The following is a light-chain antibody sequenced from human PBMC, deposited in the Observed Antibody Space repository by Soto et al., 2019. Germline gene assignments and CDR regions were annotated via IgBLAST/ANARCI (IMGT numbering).Light chain of an antibody. CDR3: AAWDDSLSGWM. Sequence: QSVLTQPPSASGTPGQRVTIFCSGSSSNIGSYYVYWYQQLPGTAPKLLIHRNNQRPSGVPDRFSGSKSGTSASLAISGLRSEDEADYYCAAWDDSLSGWMFGGGTQLTVL. V-gene: IGLV1-47*01. CDR1: SSNIGSYY. CDR2: RNN. J-gene: IGLJ3*02.